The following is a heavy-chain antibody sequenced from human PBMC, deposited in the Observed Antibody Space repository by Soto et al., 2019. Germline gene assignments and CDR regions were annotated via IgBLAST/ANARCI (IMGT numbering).Heavy chain of an antibody. CDR2: IYGDGDK. V-gene: IGHV2-5*02. CDR3: ARKRCGGYGGAFDV. Sequence: QITLKESGPTLVKPTQTLTLTCTFSGFSLTTSGVGVGWIRQPPGRALEWVALIYGDGDKRYSPSLKSRLTISKDTSKNQVVLTMTSMDPADTATYYCARKRCGGYGGAFDVWGQGTMVTVSS. J-gene: IGHJ3*01. CDR1: GFSLTTSGVG. D-gene: IGHD5-12*01.